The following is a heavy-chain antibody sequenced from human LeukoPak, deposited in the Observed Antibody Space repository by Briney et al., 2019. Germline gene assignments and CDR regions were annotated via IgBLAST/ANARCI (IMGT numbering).Heavy chain of an antibody. D-gene: IGHD6-13*01. V-gene: IGHV3-64*01. CDR3: ARGGAYSNNQFDS. Sequence: GGSLRLSCAASGFTFSSYAMHWVRQAPGKGLEYVSAISSNGGSTYYANSVKGRFTISSDISKNTLFLQLNSLRAEDTAVYYCARGGAYSNNQFDSWGRGTLVTVSS. CDR1: GFTFSSYA. J-gene: IGHJ4*02. CDR2: ISSNGGST.